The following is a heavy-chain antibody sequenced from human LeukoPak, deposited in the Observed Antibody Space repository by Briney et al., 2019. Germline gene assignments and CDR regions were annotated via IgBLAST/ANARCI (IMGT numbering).Heavy chain of an antibody. J-gene: IGHJ4*02. D-gene: IGHD5-18*01. V-gene: IGHV3-7*04. CDR2: IKQDGSEK. Sequence: PGGSLRLSCAASGFTFSNAWMSRVRQAPGKGLEWVANIKQDGSEKYYVDSVKGRFTISRDNAKNSLYLQMNSLRAEDTAVYYCARGQRGYSYGYFDYWGQGTLVTVSS. CDR3: ARGQRGYSYGYFDY. CDR1: GFTFSNAW.